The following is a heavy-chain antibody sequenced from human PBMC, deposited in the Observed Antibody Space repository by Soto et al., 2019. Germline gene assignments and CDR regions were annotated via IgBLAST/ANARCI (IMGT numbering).Heavy chain of an antibody. CDR1: GGSFSGYY. Sequence: SETLSLTCAVYGGSFSGYYWSWIRQPPGKGLEWIGEINHSGSTNYNPSLKSRVTISVDTSKNQFSLKLSSVTAADTAVYYCASDSRRYYGSGSYRPVDYWGQGTLVTVSS. J-gene: IGHJ4*02. D-gene: IGHD3-10*01. V-gene: IGHV4-34*01. CDR3: ASDSRRYYGSGSYRPVDY. CDR2: INHSGST.